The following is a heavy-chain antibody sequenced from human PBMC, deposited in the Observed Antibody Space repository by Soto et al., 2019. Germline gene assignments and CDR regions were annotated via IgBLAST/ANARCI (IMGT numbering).Heavy chain of an antibody. V-gene: IGHV4-34*01. CDR3: VRGRAYYYGSGSSHFYY. Sequence: QVQLQQWGAGLLKPSETLSLTCAVYGGSFSGYYWSWIRQPPGKGLEWIGEINHSGSTNYNPSLKSRVTISVDTSKNQFSLKLSSVTAADTAVYYCVRGRAYYYGSGSSHFYYWGQGTLGTVSS. CDR2: INHSGST. CDR1: GGSFSGYY. J-gene: IGHJ4*02. D-gene: IGHD3-10*01.